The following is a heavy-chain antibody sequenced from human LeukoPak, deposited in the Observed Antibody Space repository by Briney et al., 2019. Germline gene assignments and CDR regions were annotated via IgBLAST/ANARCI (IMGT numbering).Heavy chain of an antibody. J-gene: IGHJ4*02. CDR3: ARGGRYCSGGSCPFDY. V-gene: IGHV1-69*13. Sequence: EASVKVSCKASGYTFTSYAISWVRQAPGQGLEWMGGIIPIFGTANYAQKFQGRVTITADESTSTAYMELSSLRSEDTAVYYCARGGRYCSGGSCPFDYWGQGTLVTVSS. CDR1: GYTFTSYA. CDR2: IIPIFGTA. D-gene: IGHD2-15*01.